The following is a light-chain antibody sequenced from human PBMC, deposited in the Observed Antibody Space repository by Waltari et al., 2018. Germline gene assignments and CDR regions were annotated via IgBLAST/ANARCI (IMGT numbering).Light chain of an antibody. J-gene: IGKJ1*01. CDR3: QQYYTTPWT. V-gene: IGKV4-1*01. CDR2: WAS. CDR1: QTVLKNSNHKNY. Sequence: DIVMTQSPDSLAVSLGEGATINVESSQTVLKNSNHKNYLAWYQQKPGQPPKLLIYWASTRHSGVPDRFSGSGSGTEFTLTISSLQAEDVAFYYCQQYYTTPWTFGQGTKVEIK.